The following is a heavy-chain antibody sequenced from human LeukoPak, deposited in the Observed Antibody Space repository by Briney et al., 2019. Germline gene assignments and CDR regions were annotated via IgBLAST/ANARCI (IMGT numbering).Heavy chain of an antibody. J-gene: IGHJ4*02. CDR2: IYYSGST. Sequence: SETLSLTCTVSGGSISSSSYYWGWIRQPPGKGLEWIGSIYYSGSTYYNPSLKSRVTISIDTSKNQFSLKLSSMTAADTAVYYCAKGAQYFDWLLPFDYWGQGTLVTVSS. CDR1: GGSISSSSYY. D-gene: IGHD3-9*01. V-gene: IGHV4-39*07. CDR3: AKGAQYFDWLLPFDY.